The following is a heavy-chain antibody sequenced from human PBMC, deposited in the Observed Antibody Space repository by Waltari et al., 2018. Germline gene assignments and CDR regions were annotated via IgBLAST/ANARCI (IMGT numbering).Heavy chain of an antibody. CDR3: ARDGYSYGYVDVWRAVEYYFDY. Sequence: EVQLVESGGGLVQPGGSLRLSCAASGFTFSSYWMSWVRQAPGKGLEWVANIKQDGSEKYYVDSVKGRFTISRDNAKNSLYLQMNSLRAEDTAVYYCARDGYSYGYVDVWRAVEYYFDYWGQGTLVTVSS. D-gene: IGHD5-18*01. J-gene: IGHJ4*02. CDR1: GFTFSSYW. V-gene: IGHV3-7*01. CDR2: IKQDGSEK.